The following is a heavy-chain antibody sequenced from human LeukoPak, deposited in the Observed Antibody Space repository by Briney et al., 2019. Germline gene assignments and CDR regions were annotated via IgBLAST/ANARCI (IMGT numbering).Heavy chain of an antibody. CDR3: ARRGRPRDYYYGMDV. J-gene: IGHJ6*02. CDR1: GGSISSGGYY. V-gene: IGHV4-61*08. CDR2: IYYSGST. D-gene: IGHD6-25*01. Sequence: SETLSLTCTVSGGSISSGGYYWSWIRQPPGKGLEWIGYIYYSGSTNYNPSLKSRVTISVDTSKNQFSLKLSSVTAADTAVYYCARRGRPRDYYYGMDVWGQGTTVTVSS.